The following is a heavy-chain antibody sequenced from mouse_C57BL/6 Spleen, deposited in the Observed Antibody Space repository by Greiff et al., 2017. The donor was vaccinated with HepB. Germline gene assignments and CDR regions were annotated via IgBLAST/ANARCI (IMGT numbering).Heavy chain of an antibody. Sequence: LQESGPELVKPGASVKISCKASGYAFSSSWMNWVKQRPGKGLEWIGRIYPGDGDTNYNGKFKGKATLTADKSSSTAYMQLSSLTSEDSAVYFCARRGTGSYAMDYWGQGTSVTVSS. CDR2: IYPGDGDT. CDR1: GYAFSSSW. CDR3: ARRGTGSYAMDY. V-gene: IGHV1-82*01. D-gene: IGHD4-1*01. J-gene: IGHJ4*01.